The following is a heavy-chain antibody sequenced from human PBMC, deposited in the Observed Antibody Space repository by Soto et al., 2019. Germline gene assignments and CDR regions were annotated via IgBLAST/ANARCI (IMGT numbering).Heavy chain of an antibody. D-gene: IGHD3-3*01. V-gene: IGHV1-8*01. CDR1: GYTFTSYD. Sequence: QVQLVQSGAEVKKPGASVKVSCKASGYTFTSYDINWVRQATGQGLEWMGWMNPNSGNTGYAQKFQGRVTMTRNTSISTAYMELSSLRSEDTAVYYCARGPRGGYDFWSGYYTWDYYYGMDVWGQGTTVTVSS. CDR2: MNPNSGNT. CDR3: ARGPRGGYDFWSGYYTWDYYYGMDV. J-gene: IGHJ6*02.